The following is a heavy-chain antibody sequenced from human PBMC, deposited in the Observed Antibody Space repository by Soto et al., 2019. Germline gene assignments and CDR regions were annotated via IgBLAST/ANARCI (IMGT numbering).Heavy chain of an antibody. CDR1: VAPISSGGYY. CDR3: ARESKYDTSGYPPWFAP. D-gene: IGHD3-22*01. V-gene: IGHV4-31*11. CDR2: IYYSGST. J-gene: IGHJ5*02. Sequence: SETLSLTCAVSVAPISSGGYYWSWIRQHPGEGLEWIGYIYYSGSTSYNPSLKSRVTISVDTSKNQFSLKLSSVTDADTAVYYCARESKYDTSGYPPWFAPWGQGTLVTVSS.